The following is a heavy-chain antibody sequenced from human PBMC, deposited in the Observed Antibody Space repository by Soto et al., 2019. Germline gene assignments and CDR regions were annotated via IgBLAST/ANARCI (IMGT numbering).Heavy chain of an antibody. V-gene: IGHV4-39*01. CDR1: GGSISSSSYY. Sequence: SETLSLTCTVSGGSISSSSYYWGWIRQPPGKGLEWIGSIYYSGSTYYNPSLKSRVTISVDTSKNQFSLKLSSVTAADTAVYYCARAMWGGYLDSYYYYGMDVWGQGTTVTVSS. J-gene: IGHJ6*02. D-gene: IGHD1-26*01. CDR3: ARAMWGGYLDSYYYYGMDV. CDR2: IYYSGST.